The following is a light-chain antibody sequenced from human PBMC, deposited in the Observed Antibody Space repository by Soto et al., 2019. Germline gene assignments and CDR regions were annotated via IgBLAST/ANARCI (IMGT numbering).Light chain of an antibody. Sequence: EIVLTQSPGSLSLSPGERATLSCRASQSVSSSSLAWYQQKPGQAPRVLIYGASTRATGIPDRFSGSGSGTEFTLTINSLQSEDFAVYYCQQYNEWPPLTFGGGTKVEIK. J-gene: IGKJ4*01. CDR2: GAS. V-gene: IGKV3D-15*01. CDR3: QQYNEWPPLT. CDR1: QSVSSSS.